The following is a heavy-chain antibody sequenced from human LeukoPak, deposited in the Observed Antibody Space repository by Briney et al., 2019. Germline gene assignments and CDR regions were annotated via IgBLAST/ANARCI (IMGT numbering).Heavy chain of an antibody. CDR1: GGSISSGGYS. CDR3: AKFGVVYCSSTSCRRDAFDI. CDR2: IYYSGST. J-gene: IGHJ3*02. D-gene: IGHD2-2*01. V-gene: IGHV4-30-4*07. Sequence: PSQTLSLTCAVSGGSISSGGYSWSWIRQPPGKGLEWIGYIYYSGSTYYNPSLKSRVTISLDTSKKQFSLNLSSVTAEDTAVYYCAKFGVVYCSSTSCRRDAFDIWGQGTMVTVSS.